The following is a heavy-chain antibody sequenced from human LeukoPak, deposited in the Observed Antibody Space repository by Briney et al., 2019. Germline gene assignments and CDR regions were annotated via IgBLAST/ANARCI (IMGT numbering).Heavy chain of an antibody. Sequence: SETLSLTCTVSGVSISSSNSYWGWIRQPPGKGLEWIGSIYYTGNTYYNASLKSRVTISIDTSKNQIALRLTSVTATDTAMYYCASSDGQPPRFDSSYDVFDYWGQGTLVTVSS. CDR2: IYYTGNT. CDR3: ASSDGQPPRFDSSYDVFDY. CDR1: GVSISSSNSY. V-gene: IGHV4-39*01. J-gene: IGHJ4*02. D-gene: IGHD3-3*01.